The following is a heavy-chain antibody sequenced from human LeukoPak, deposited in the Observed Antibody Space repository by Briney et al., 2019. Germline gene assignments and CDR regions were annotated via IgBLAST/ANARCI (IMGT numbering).Heavy chain of an antibody. J-gene: IGHJ4*02. Sequence: SVKVSCKASGGTFSGYAISWVRQAPGQGLEWMGGIIPIFGTANYAQKFQGRVTITADESTSTAYMELSSLRSEDTAVYYCARGLKKSSSWVYYFDYWGQGTLVTVSS. CDR1: GGTFSGYA. V-gene: IGHV1-69*13. CDR3: ARGLKKSSSWVYYFDY. D-gene: IGHD6-13*01. CDR2: IIPIFGTA.